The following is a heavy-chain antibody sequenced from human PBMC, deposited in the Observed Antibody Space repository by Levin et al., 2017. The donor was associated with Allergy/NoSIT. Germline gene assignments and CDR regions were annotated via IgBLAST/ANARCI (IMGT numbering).Heavy chain of an antibody. Sequence: GESLKISCKASGYTFTGYYMHWVRQAPGQGLEWMGWINPNSGVTNYAQKFQGRVTMTRDTSITTAYMELSRLRSDDTAVYYCARVGYRDDAFDIWGQGTMVTVSS. CDR3: ARVGYRDDAFDI. CDR2: INPNSGVT. J-gene: IGHJ3*02. V-gene: IGHV1-2*02. D-gene: IGHD5-12*01. CDR1: GYTFTGYY.